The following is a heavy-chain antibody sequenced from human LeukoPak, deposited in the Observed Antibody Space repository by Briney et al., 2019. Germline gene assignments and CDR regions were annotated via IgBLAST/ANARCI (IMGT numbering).Heavy chain of an antibody. Sequence: ASVKVSCKASGYTFTSYDINWVRQATGQGLEWMGWMNPNSGNTGYAQKFQGRVTMTRNTSISTAYMELSSLRSEDTAVYYCARGLRPYYYDGSGYYYRYWGQGTLVTVSS. CDR1: GYTFTSYD. CDR2: MNPNSGNT. J-gene: IGHJ4*02. CDR3: ARGLRPYYYDGSGYYYRY. D-gene: IGHD3-22*01. V-gene: IGHV1-8*01.